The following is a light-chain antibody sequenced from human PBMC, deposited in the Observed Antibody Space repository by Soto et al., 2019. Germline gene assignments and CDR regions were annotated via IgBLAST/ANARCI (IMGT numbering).Light chain of an antibody. V-gene: IGKV3-20*01. Sequence: EVVLTQSPGTLSLSRGERATLSCRASERIYSAYLGWYQKKPGQAPRLLIYVTSSRATGIPDRFSGSGSGTDFTLTISRLEPEDFAVYYCQQYGNSPITFGQGTLLEIK. CDR3: QQYGNSPIT. CDR1: ERIYSAY. J-gene: IGKJ5*01. CDR2: VTS.